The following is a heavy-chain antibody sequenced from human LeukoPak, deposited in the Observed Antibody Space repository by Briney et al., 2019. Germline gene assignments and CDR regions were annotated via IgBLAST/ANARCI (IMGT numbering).Heavy chain of an antibody. CDR2: IYYSGST. CDR3: ASASGASSSSYFDY. Sequence: SETLSLTCTVSGGSISSSSYYWGWIRQPPGKGLEWIGSIYYSGSTYYNPSLKSRVTISVDTSKNQFSLKLSSVTAADTAVYYCASASGASSSSYFDYWGQGTLVTVSS. J-gene: IGHJ4*02. CDR1: GGSISSSSYY. D-gene: IGHD3-10*01. V-gene: IGHV4-39*01.